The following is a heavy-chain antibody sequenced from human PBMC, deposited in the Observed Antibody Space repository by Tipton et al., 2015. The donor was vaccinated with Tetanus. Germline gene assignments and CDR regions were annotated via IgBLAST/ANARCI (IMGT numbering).Heavy chain of an antibody. Sequence: QLVQSGAEVKKPGASVKVSCKASGYSFTSYDINWVRQATGQGLEWMGWMSPNSGNTGYAQNFQGRVTMTRNTSISTAYMELSSLRSDGTAVYYCARERHLDYWGQGSLVTVSS. CDR1: GYSFTSYD. V-gene: IGHV1-8*01. D-gene: IGHD1-1*01. CDR2: MSPNSGNT. J-gene: IGHJ4*02. CDR3: ARERHLDY.